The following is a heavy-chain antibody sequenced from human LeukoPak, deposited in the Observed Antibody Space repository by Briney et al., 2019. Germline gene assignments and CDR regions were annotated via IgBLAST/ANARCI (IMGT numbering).Heavy chain of an antibody. D-gene: IGHD1-26*01. CDR1: GGSISSYY. J-gene: IGHJ4*02. V-gene: IGHV4-59*01. CDR2: IYYSGST. CDR3: ARGGWELELDY. Sequence: SETLSLTCTVSGGSISSYYWSWIRQPPGKGLEWIGYIYYSGSTNYNPSLKSRVTISVDTSKNQFSLKLSSVTAAHTAVYYCARGGWELELDYWGQGILVTVSS.